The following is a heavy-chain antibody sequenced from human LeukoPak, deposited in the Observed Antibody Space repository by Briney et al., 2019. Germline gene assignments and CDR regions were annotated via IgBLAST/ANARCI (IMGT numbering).Heavy chain of an antibody. CDR2: IRSKAYGGTT. Sequence: GGSLRLSCSASGFTFSRYAMSWVRQAPGKGLEWVSFIRSKAYGGTTEYAASVKGRFTISRDDSKSIAYLQMNSLKTEDTAVYYCRGDSSGYYSDYGMDVWGQGTTVTVSS. D-gene: IGHD3-22*01. J-gene: IGHJ6*02. CDR3: RGDSSGYYSDYGMDV. CDR1: GFTFSRYA. V-gene: IGHV3-49*04.